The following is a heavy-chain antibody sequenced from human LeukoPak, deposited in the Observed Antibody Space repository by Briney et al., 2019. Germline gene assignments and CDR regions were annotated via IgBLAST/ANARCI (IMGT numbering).Heavy chain of an antibody. V-gene: IGHV4-34*01. J-gene: IGHJ4*02. CDR1: GGSFSGYY. Sequence: PSETLSLTCAVYGGSFSGYYWSWIRQPPGKGLEWIGEINHSGSTNYNPSLKSRVTISVDTSKNQFSLKLSSVTAADTAVYYCARYSYSSSWYVFDYWGQGTLVTVSS. CDR3: ARYSYSSSWYVFDY. D-gene: IGHD6-13*01. CDR2: INHSGST.